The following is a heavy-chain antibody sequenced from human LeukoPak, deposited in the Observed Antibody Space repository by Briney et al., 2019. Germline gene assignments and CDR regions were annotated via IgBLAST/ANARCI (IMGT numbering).Heavy chain of an antibody. CDR3: AKSDGKLVPYYYYGMDV. Sequence: PGGSLRLSCAASGFTFSSYAMSWVRQAPGKGLEWVSAISGSGGSTYYADSVKGRFTISRDNSKNTLYLQMNSLRAEDTAVYYCAKSDGKLVPYYYYGMDVWGQGTTVTVSS. D-gene: IGHD6-13*01. V-gene: IGHV3-23*01. J-gene: IGHJ6*02. CDR1: GFTFSSYA. CDR2: ISGSGGST.